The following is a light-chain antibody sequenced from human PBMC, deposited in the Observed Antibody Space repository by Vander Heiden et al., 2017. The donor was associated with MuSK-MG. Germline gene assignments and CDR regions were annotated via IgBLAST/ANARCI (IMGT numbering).Light chain of an antibody. Sequence: QSALTQPPSASGSPGQAVTISCTGPSSDVGGNNSVSCYQLTPGNPPNLLIYEVTKLPSGVPDRFSGSKAGTTASLTVSGLQAADEAYYYCISYSRSNHVVIGGGTKLTVL. CDR2: EVT. CDR1: SSDVGGNNS. J-gene: IGLJ2*01. CDR3: ISYSRSNHVV. V-gene: IGLV2-8*01.